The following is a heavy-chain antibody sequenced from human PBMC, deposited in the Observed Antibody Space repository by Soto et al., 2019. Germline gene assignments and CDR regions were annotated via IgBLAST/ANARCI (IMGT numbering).Heavy chain of an antibody. CDR3: GVGAILFGDFDY. V-gene: IGHV3-73*01. Sequence: GGSLRLSCAASGFTFSGSAMHWVRQASGKGLEWVGRIRSKTNSYATAYAASVKGRFTISRDDSKNTAYLQMNSLKTEDTAVYYCGVGAILFGDFDYWGQGTLVTVSS. CDR1: GFTFSGSA. J-gene: IGHJ4*02. CDR2: IRSKTNSYAT. D-gene: IGHD2-2*02.